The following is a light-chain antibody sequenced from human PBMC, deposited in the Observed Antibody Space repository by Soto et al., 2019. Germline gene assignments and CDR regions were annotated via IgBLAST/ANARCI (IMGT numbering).Light chain of an antibody. CDR3: QQRSNWPLIT. CDR1: QSVRSY. CDR2: DAS. V-gene: IGKV3-11*01. J-gene: IGKJ5*01. Sequence: EIVLTQSPATLSLSPGERATLSCRASQSVRSYLAWYQQKPGQAPRLLIYDASNRATGIPARFSGSGSGTDFTLTISSLEPEDFAVYYCQQRSNWPLITVGQGTRLEIK.